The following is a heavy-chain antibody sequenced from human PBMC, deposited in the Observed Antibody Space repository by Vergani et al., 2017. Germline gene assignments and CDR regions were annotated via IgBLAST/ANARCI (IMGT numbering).Heavy chain of an antibody. CDR1: GFTFSSYG. D-gene: IGHD3-10*01. CDR2: IWYDGSNK. CDR3: ARDSTSVPYYYGSGSYAFLDY. V-gene: IGHV3-33*01. J-gene: IGHJ4*02. Sequence: QVQLVESGGGVVQPGRSLRLSCAASGFTFSSYGMHWVRQAPGKGLEWVAVIWYDGSNKYYADSVKGRFTISRDNSKNTLYLQMNSLRAEDTAVYYCARDSTSVPYYYGSGSYAFLDYWGQGTLVTVSS.